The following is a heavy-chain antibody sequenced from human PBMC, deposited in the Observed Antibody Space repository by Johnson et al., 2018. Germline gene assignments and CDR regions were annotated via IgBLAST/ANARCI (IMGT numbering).Heavy chain of an antibody. J-gene: IGHJ6*03. CDR2: ISSSSSTI. CDR1: GFTFSSYS. D-gene: IGHD4-17*01. V-gene: IGHV3-48*01. CDR3: ARDLGGDYNHYYYYYMDV. Sequence: QLVESGGGLVKPGGSLRLSCAASGFTFSSYSMNWVRQAPGKGLEWVSYISSSSSTIYYADSVKGRFTISRDNSKNTLYLQMNSLRAEDTAVYYCARDLGGDYNHYYYYYMDVWGKGTTVTVSS.